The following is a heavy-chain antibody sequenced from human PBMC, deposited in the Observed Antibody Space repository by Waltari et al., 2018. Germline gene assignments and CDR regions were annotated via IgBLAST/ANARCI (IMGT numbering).Heavy chain of an antibody. CDR2: FDPEDGET. Sequence: QVQLVQSGAEVKKPGASVKVSCKVSGYTLTELSMTWVRQAPGKGLEWMGGFDPEDGETIYAQKFQGRVTMTEDTSTDTAYMELSSLRSEDTAVYYCATLHPGGYSSSWYNWYFDLWGRGTLVTVSS. CDR3: ATLHPGGYSSSWYNWYFDL. D-gene: IGHD6-13*01. V-gene: IGHV1-24*01. J-gene: IGHJ2*01. CDR1: GYTLTELS.